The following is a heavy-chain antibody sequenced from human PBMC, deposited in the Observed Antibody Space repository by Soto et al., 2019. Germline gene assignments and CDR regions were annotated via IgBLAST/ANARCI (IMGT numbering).Heavy chain of an antibody. J-gene: IGHJ3*02. Sequence: GESLKISCVGSGFSFSRYTVGWVRQVPGKGLEWMGVIHPGDSDTIYSPSFQGQVTISADKSISTAYLQWSSLKASDTAMYYCARSSSGQWQDAFDIWGQGTMVTVSS. CDR2: IHPGDSDT. CDR1: GFSFSRYT. V-gene: IGHV5-51*01. D-gene: IGHD6-19*01. CDR3: ARSSSGQWQDAFDI.